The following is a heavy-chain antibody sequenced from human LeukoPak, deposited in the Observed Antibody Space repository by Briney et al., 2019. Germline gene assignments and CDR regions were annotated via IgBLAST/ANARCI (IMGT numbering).Heavy chain of an antibody. CDR1: GGSISSSSYY. D-gene: IGHD6-19*01. V-gene: IGHV4-39*07. CDR2: IYYSGST. Sequence: PSETLSLTCTVSGGSISSSSYYWGWIRQPPGKGLEWIGSIYYSGSTYYNPSLKSRVTISVDTSKNQFSLKLSSVTAADTAVYYCARRLGSGWWYYYYMDVWGKGTTVTISS. J-gene: IGHJ6*03. CDR3: ARRLGSGWWYYYYMDV.